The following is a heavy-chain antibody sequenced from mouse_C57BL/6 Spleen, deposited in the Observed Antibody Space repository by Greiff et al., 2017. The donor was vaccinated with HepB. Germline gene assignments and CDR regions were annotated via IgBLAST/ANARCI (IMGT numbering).Heavy chain of an antibody. CDR3: ASSDSSGYGY. CDR1: GYTFTDYY. CDR2: INPNNGGT. J-gene: IGHJ2*01. Sequence: VQLQQSGPELVKPGASVKISCKASGYTFTDYYMNWVKQSHGKSLEWIGDINPNNGGTSYNQKFKGKATLTVDKSSSTAYMELRSLTSEDSAVYYCASSDSSGYGYWGQGTTLTVSS. D-gene: IGHD3-2*02. V-gene: IGHV1-26*01.